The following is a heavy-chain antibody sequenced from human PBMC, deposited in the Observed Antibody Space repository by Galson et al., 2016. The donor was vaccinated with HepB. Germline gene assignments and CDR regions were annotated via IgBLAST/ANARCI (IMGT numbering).Heavy chain of an antibody. CDR1: GFNFDGYA. CDR2: ISWNSGAK. D-gene: IGHD2-21*01. J-gene: IGHJ6*04. Sequence: SLRLSCAASGFNFDGYAMHWVRQAPGKGLEWVSGISWNSGAKGYADSVKGRFTISTDNTKNSLYLQMNSLRAEDPAFHYCAKDRGGVIAAPGKYYFYGMDVWGKGTTVTVAS. V-gene: IGHV3-9*01. CDR3: AKDRGGVIAAPGKYYFYGMDV.